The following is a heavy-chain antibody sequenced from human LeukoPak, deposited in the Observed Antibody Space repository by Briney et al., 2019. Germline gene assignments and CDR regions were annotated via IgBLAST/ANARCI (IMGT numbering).Heavy chain of an antibody. CDR1: GYTFTSYY. J-gene: IGHJ4*02. Sequence: SVKVSCKASGYTFTSYYMHWVRQAPGQGLEWMGGIIPIFGTANYAQKFQGRVTITADESTSTAYMELSSLRSEDTAVYYCARDNSYGYYFDYWGQGTLVTVSS. CDR2: IIPIFGTA. V-gene: IGHV1-69*13. CDR3: ARDNSYGYYFDY. D-gene: IGHD5-18*01.